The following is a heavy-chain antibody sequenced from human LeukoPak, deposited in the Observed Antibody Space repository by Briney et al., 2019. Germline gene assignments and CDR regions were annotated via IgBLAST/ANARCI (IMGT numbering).Heavy chain of an antibody. CDR1: GFTFSSYA. J-gene: IGHJ4*02. CDR2: ISYDGSNK. V-gene: IGHV3-30-3*01. Sequence: PGGSLRLSCAASGFTFSSYAMRWVRQAPGKGLEWVAVISYDGSNKYYADSVKGRFTISRDNSKNTLYLQMNSLRAEDTAVYYCARAAAPTGDPLFFDYWGQGTLVTVSS. D-gene: IGHD2-21*02. CDR3: ARAAAPTGDPLFFDY.